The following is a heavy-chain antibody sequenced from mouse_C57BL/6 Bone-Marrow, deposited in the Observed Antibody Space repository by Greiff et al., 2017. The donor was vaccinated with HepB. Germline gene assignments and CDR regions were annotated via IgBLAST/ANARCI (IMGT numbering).Heavy chain of an antibody. J-gene: IGHJ1*03. Sequence: EVHLVESGGDLVKPGGSLKLSCAASGFTFSSYGMSWVRQTPDKRLEWVATISSGGSYTYYPDSVKGRFTISRDNAKNTLYLQMSSLKSEDTAMYDGARRGYYRNFDVWGTGTTVTVSS. CDR1: GFTFSSYG. V-gene: IGHV5-6*01. D-gene: IGHD2-14*01. CDR2: ISSGGSYT. CDR3: ARRGYYRNFDV.